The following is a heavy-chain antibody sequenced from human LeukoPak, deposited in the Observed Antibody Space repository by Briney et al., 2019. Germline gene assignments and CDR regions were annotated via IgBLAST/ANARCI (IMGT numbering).Heavy chain of an antibody. CDR2: INPNSGGT. V-gene: IGHV1-2*02. D-gene: IGHD3-10*01. CDR1: GYTFTSYY. Sequence: ASVKVSCKASGYTFTSYYMHWVRQAPGQGLEWMGWINPNSGGTNYAQKFQGRVTMTRDTSISTAYMELSRMRSDDTAVYYCARGGMIRGVIITMIYWGQGTLVTVSS. CDR3: ARGGMIRGVIITMIY. J-gene: IGHJ4*02.